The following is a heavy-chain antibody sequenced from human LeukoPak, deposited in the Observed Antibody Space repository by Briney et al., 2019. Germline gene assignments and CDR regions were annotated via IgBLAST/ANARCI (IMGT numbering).Heavy chain of an antibody. CDR3: ASGWRYDSSGLFY. Sequence: PGGSLRLSCAASGFTFSSYAMHWVRQAPGKGLEWVAVISYDGSNKYYADSVKGRFTISRDNSKNTLYLQMNSLRAEDTAVYYCASGWRYDSSGLFYWGQGTLVTVSS. CDR1: GFTFSSYA. J-gene: IGHJ4*02. CDR2: ISYDGSNK. D-gene: IGHD3-22*01. V-gene: IGHV3-30*04.